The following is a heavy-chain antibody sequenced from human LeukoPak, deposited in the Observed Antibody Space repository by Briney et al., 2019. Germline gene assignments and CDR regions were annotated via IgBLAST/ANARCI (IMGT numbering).Heavy chain of an antibody. CDR2: INPSGGST. Sequence: VASVTASCTSSGYTFTSYYMHWVRHAPGQGLEWMGIINPSGGSTSYAQKFQGRVTMTRDTSTSTVYMELSSLRSEDTAVYYCARGRGYCSGGSCYPDYWGQGTLVTVSS. D-gene: IGHD2-15*01. V-gene: IGHV1-46*01. CDR1: GYTFTSYY. J-gene: IGHJ4*02. CDR3: ARGRGYCSGGSCYPDY.